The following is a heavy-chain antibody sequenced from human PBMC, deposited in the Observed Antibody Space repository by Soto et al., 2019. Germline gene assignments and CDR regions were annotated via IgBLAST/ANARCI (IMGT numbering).Heavy chain of an antibody. J-gene: IGHJ4*02. CDR2: ISYDGSNK. Sequence: QVQLVESGGGVVQPGRSLRLSCAASGFTFSSYAMHWVRQAPGKGLEWVAVISYDGSNKYYADSVKGRFTISRDNSKNTLYLQMNSLRAEDTAVYYCARGVVVVAATLSVDYWGQGTLFTVSS. CDR3: ARGVVVVAATLSVDY. CDR1: GFTFSSYA. V-gene: IGHV3-30-3*01. D-gene: IGHD2-15*01.